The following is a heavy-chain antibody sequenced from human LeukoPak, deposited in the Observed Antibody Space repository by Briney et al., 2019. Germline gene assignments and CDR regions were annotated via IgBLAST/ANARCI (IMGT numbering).Heavy chain of an antibody. D-gene: IGHD3-10*01. CDR1: GFTFSSYG. Sequence: SGRSLRLSCAASGFTFSSYGMHWVRQAPGKGLEWVAVISYDGSNKYYADSVKGRFTISRDNSKNTLYLQMNSLRAEDTAVYYCAKGRRSGSYYFDAFDIWGQGTMVTVSS. CDR3: AKGRRSGSYYFDAFDI. V-gene: IGHV3-30*18. J-gene: IGHJ3*02. CDR2: ISYDGSNK.